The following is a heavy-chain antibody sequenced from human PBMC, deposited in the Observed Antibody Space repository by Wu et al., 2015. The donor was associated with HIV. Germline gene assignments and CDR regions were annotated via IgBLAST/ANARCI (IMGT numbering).Heavy chain of an antibody. CDR1: GDGFTSYA. CDR2: INPLFGTT. J-gene: IGHJ6*02. D-gene: IGHD6-19*01. Sequence: QAQLLQFGAEVKKPGSSVKVTCKASGDGFTSYAVSWVRQAPGQGLEWMGGINPLFGTTRHAQKFQDRMTITTDEAKTIVYLELDSLRFDDTAVYYCARNTDSVATSLYSLGVWGQGTTVTASS. CDR3: ARNTDSVATSLYSLGV. V-gene: IGHV1-69*05.